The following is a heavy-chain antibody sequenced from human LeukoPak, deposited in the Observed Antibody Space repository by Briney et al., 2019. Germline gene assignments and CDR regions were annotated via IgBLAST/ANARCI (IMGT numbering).Heavy chain of an antibody. V-gene: IGHV3-9*01. CDR1: GFTFDDYA. CDR3: AKDSDRVFDY. CDR2: ISWNSGSI. J-gene: IGHJ4*02. Sequence: GGSLRLSCAASGFTFDDYAMHWVRHAPGKGLEWVSGISWNSGSIGYADSVKGRFTISRDNAKNSLYLQMNSLRAEDTALYHCAKDSDRVFDYWGQGTLVTVSS.